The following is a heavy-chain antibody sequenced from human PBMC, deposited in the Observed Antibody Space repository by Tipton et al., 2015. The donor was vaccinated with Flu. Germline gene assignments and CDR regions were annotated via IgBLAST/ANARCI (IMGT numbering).Heavy chain of an antibody. J-gene: IGHJ2*01. V-gene: IGHV4-39*07. CDR2: MYYSGST. Sequence: LRLSCTVSGGSIRSSSYYWGWIRQPPGKGLEWIGNMYYSGSTYYNPSLKSRVTISVDTSKNQISLKLNSVTAADTALYHCAGEIVVVTSSARLAWYFDLWGRGTLVTVSS. D-gene: IGHD2-21*02. CDR3: AGEIVVVTSSARLAWYFDL. CDR1: GGSIRSSSYY.